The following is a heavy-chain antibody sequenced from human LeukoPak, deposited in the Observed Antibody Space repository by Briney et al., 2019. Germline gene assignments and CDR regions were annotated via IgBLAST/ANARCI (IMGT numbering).Heavy chain of an antibody. CDR2: ISADNGDI. J-gene: IGHJ3*02. Sequence: ASVKVSCKASGYTFSSYGISWVRQAPGQGLEWMGSISADNGDINYAEKLQGRVTVTTDTSTSTAYMELRSLTFDDTAVYYCARAGVWDYSDSSGYHNAAFDIWGQGTMVTVSS. CDR1: GYTFSSYG. CDR3: ARAGVWDYSDSSGYHNAAFDI. V-gene: IGHV1-18*01. D-gene: IGHD3-22*01.